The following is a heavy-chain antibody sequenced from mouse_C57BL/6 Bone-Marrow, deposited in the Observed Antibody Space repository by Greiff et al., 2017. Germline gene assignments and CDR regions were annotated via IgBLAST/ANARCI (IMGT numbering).Heavy chain of an antibody. CDR1: GYTFTDYY. Sequence: VQLQQSGPELVKPGASVKISCKASGYTFTDYYMNWVKQSHGKSLEWIGDINPNNGGTSYNQKFKGKATLTVDKSSSTADMELRSLTSEDSAVYYCARNDYDAMDYWGQGTSVTVSS. CDR3: ARNDYDAMDY. CDR2: INPNNGGT. V-gene: IGHV1-26*01. J-gene: IGHJ4*01.